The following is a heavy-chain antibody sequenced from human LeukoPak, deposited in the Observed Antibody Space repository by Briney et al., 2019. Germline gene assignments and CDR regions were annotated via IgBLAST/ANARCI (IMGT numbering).Heavy chain of an antibody. CDR2: INHSGST. V-gene: IGHV4-34*01. CDR1: GGSLSGYD. Sequence: SETLSLTCAVYGGSLSGYDWSWIRQPPGKGLEWIGEINHSGSTNYNPSLKSRVTISVDTSKNQFSLKLSSVTAADTAVYYCARGSLLRITIFGVADDAFDIWGQGTMVTVSS. CDR3: ARGSLLRITIFGVADDAFDI. J-gene: IGHJ3*02. D-gene: IGHD3-3*01.